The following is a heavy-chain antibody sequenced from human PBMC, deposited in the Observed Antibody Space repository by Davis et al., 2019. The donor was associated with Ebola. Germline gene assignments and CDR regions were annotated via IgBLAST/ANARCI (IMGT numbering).Heavy chain of an antibody. CDR3: APEFPTVTLFDP. Sequence: GESLKISCAASGFTFSSYWMHWVRQAPGKGLVWVSRINSDGSSTSYADSVKDRFTISRDNAKNTLYLQMNSLRAEDTAVYYCAPEFPTVTLFDPWGQGTLVTVSS. V-gene: IGHV3-74*01. CDR1: GFTFSSYW. CDR2: INSDGSST. J-gene: IGHJ5*02. D-gene: IGHD4-11*01.